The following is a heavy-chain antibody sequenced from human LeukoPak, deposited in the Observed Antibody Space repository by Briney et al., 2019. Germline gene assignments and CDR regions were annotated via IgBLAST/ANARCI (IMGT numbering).Heavy chain of an antibody. CDR3: AKDGGATTTYYFDY. CDR1: GFTFSSYG. J-gene: IGHJ4*02. V-gene: IGHV3-30*02. Sequence: PGGSLRLSCAASGFTFSSYGMHWVRQAPGKGLEWVAFIRYDGSNKYYADSVKGRFTISRDNSKNTLYLQMNSLRAGDTAVYYCAKDGGATTTYYFDYWGQGTLVTVSS. D-gene: IGHD1-26*01. CDR2: IRYDGSNK.